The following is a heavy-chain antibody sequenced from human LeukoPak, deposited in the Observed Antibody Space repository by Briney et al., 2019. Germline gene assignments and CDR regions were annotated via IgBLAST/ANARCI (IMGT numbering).Heavy chain of an antibody. D-gene: IGHD6-19*01. CDR1: GFSFSAYI. V-gene: IGHV3-64*01. CDR2: IRSDGSST. CDR3: TRRYGGHSGWAGYHDS. J-gene: IGHJ4*02. Sequence: GGSLRLSCVASGFSFSAYIMHWVRQAPGKGVEYVSAIRSDGSSTFYPNSVKGRFTISRDNSKITLYLQMGRLRAEDTAVYYCTRRYGGHSGWAGYHDSWGQGTLVTVSS.